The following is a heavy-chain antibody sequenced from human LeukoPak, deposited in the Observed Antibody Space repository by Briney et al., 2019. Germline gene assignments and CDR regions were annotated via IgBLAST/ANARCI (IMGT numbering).Heavy chain of an antibody. CDR2: IYYSGST. CDR3: SSMTSSSSFDC. Sequence: PSETLSLTRSVSGGSIRRYYWSWIRQPPGKGLEWIGYIYYSGSTNYNPSLKSRCTISVDTSKNQFSLNLSSVTAADTAVYYCSSMTSSSSFDCWGQGTLVTVSS. J-gene: IGHJ4*02. CDR1: GGSIRRYY. V-gene: IGHV4-59*08. D-gene: IGHD6-6*01.